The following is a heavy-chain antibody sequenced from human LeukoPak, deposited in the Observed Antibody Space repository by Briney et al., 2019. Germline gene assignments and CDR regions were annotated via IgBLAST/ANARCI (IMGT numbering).Heavy chain of an antibody. V-gene: IGHV3-33*06. Sequence: PGRSLRLSCAASGFTFSSYGMHWGRQAPGKGLEWGAVIWYDGSNKYYADSVKGRFTISRDNSQNTLYLQMNSLRAEDTAVYYCAKENKAAMDYWGQGTLVTVSS. D-gene: IGHD6-25*01. CDR3: AKENKAAMDY. J-gene: IGHJ4*02. CDR2: IWYDGSNK. CDR1: GFTFSSYG.